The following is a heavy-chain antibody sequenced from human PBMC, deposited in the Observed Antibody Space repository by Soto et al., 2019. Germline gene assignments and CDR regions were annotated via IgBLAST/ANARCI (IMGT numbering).Heavy chain of an antibody. CDR2: VFHSGST. D-gene: IGHD3-22*01. J-gene: IGHJ3*02. CDR3: ARDRKYSDNTWAFDI. Sequence: SETLSLTCDVSGASVSGDNWWNWVRQPPGKGLEWIGEVFHSGSTYYSPSLKGRVTISVDKSNNQFSLKLSSVTAADTAVYYCARDRKYSDNTWAFDIWVQGTMVTVS. V-gene: IGHV4-4*02. CDR1: GASVSGDNW.